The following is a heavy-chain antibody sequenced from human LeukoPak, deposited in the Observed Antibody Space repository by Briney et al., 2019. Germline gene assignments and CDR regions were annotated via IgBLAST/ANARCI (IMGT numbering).Heavy chain of an antibody. CDR1: GFTFSSSA. D-gene: IGHD6-19*01. Sequence: AGGSLRLSCAASGFTFSSSAMNWVRQAPGKGLEWVSSISSSSSYIYYADSVKGRFTISRDNAKNSLYLQMNSLRAEDTAAYYCARASSGWCDYWGQGTLVTVSS. CDR3: ARASSGWCDY. CDR2: ISSSSSYI. V-gene: IGHV3-21*01. J-gene: IGHJ4*02.